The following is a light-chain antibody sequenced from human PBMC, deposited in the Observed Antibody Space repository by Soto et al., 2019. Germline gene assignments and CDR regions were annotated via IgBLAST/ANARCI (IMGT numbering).Light chain of an antibody. V-gene: IGLV1-51*02. Sequence: QSVLTQPPSVSAAPGQMVTISCSGSSSNIGNNYVSWYQQFPGTAPILLIYEDNVRPSGIPDRFSGSKSGTSATLGIIGLQTGDEADYYCAAWDSPDYVFGTGTKVTVL. CDR3: AAWDSPDYV. J-gene: IGLJ1*01. CDR1: SSNIGNNY. CDR2: EDN.